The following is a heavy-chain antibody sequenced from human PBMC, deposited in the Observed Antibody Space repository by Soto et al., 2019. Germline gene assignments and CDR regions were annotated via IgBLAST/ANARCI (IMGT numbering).Heavy chain of an antibody. CDR2: IVPVLEIV. D-gene: IGHD3-9*01. J-gene: IGHJ5*01. V-gene: IGHV1-69*02. Sequence: QVQLVQSGAEVKKPGSSVKVSCQASGASFSSFPISWVRQAPGQGLEWVGRIVPVLEIVKYAQRFKGRVTITADKSPNTVYLELTSLRSEDTAVYYCASRTSYHIDCGGPGTLVNVS. CDR3: ASRTSYHIDC. CDR1: GASFSSFP.